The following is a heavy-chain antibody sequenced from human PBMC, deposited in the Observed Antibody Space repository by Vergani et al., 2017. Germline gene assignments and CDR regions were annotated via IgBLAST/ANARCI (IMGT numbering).Heavy chain of an antibody. CDR1: GGSISSYY. CDR2: IYYSGST. CDR3: ARGGMGYLCSTSCPFFEY. V-gene: IGHV4-59*01. D-gene: IGHD2-2*01. J-gene: IGHJ4*02. Sequence: QVQLQESGPGLVKPSETLSLTCTVSGGSISSYYWSWIRQPPGKGLEWIGYIYYSGSTNYNPSLKSRVTISVDTSKNQFSLKLSSVTAADTAVYYWARGGMGYLCSTSCPFFEYWGQGTLVTVSS.